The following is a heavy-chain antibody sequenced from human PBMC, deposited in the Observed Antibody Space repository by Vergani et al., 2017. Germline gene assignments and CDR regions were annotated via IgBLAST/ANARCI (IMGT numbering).Heavy chain of an antibody. CDR1: GFSFRNAW. D-gene: IGHD2-21*01. CDR2: IKSTFDRGTT. J-gene: IGHJ6*02. Sequence: EVQLVESGGGIVKPGGSLRLSCVASGFSFRNAWMNWVRRTPGKGLEWVGRIKSTFDRGTTDYAAAVKGRFTISRDDSKNTLFLQMNGLKTEDIGVYYCTTDPRYCGDGSCXGLRDHHYYGMDVWGQGTTVTVSS. V-gene: IGHV3-15*07. CDR3: TTDPRYCGDGSCXGLRDHHYYGMDV.